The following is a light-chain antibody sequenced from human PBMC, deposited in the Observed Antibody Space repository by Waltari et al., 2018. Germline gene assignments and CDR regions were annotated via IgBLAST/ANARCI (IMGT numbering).Light chain of an antibody. CDR2: GTS. Sequence: IVLTQSPGTLSLSQGGRATLSCRASQNIGHYLAWYQQKPGQAPRLLIYGTSTRAAGSPDRFSGSGSGADFSLTITRLEPEDFAVYYCQHHVRLPATFGQGTKV. CDR1: QNIGHY. J-gene: IGKJ1*01. V-gene: IGKV3-20*01. CDR3: QHHVRLPAT.